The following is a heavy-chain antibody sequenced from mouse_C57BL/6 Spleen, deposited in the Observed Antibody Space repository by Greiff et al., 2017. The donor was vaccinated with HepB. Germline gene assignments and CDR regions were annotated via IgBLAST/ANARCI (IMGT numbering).Heavy chain of an antibody. D-gene: IGHD1-1*01. J-gene: IGHJ3*01. CDR3: ARKGSSYGFAY. CDR1: GYAFSSSW. Sequence: QVQLQQPGPELVKPGASVKISCKASGYAFSSSWMNWVKQRPGKGLEWIGRIYPGDGDTNYNGKFKGKATLTADKSSSTAYMQLSSLTSEDSAVYFCARKGSSYGFAYWGQGTLVTVSA. V-gene: IGHV1-82*01. CDR2: IYPGDGDT.